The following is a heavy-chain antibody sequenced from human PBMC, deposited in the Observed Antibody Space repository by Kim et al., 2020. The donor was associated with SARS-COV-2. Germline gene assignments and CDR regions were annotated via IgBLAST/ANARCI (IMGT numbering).Heavy chain of an antibody. CDR2: ISSTGSII. D-gene: IGHD6-13*01. V-gene: IGHV3-48*02. Sequence: GGSLRLSCAASGFTFSSYAMTWVRQGPGKGLEWVSFISSTGSIIYYADSVVGRFTISRDNAKNSVSLQMNSLRDEDTAMYYCASRGYYIDFWGQGTLVTVSS. CDR1: GFTFSSYA. CDR3: ASRGYYIDF. J-gene: IGHJ4*02.